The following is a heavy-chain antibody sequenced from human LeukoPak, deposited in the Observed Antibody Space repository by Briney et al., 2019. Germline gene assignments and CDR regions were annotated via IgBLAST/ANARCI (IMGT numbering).Heavy chain of an antibody. J-gene: IGHJ4*02. CDR2: INPNSGGT. D-gene: IGHD4-23*01. Sequence: GASVKVSCKASGYTFTGYYMHWVRQAPGQGLEWMGWINPNSGGTSYAQKFQGRVTMARDTSISTAYMELSRLRSDDTAMYYCARAGRWGYFDYWGQGTLVTVSS. CDR1: GYTFTGYY. V-gene: IGHV1-2*02. CDR3: ARAGRWGYFDY.